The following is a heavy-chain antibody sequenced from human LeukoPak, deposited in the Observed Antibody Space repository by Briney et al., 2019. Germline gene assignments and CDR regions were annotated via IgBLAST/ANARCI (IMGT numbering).Heavy chain of an antibody. Sequence: ASVKVSCKASGGTFSSYAISWGRQAPGQGLEGRGGIIAIFGTANYAQKLQGRVTITADQSTSTAYMELSSLRSEDTAVYYCARTGEWLLYSGFDYWGQGTLVTVSS. CDR3: ARTGEWLLYSGFDY. CDR2: IIAIFGTA. J-gene: IGHJ4*02. D-gene: IGHD3-3*01. CDR1: GGTFSSYA. V-gene: IGHV1-69*13.